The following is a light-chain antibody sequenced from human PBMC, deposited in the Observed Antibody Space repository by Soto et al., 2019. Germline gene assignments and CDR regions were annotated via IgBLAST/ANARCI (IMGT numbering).Light chain of an antibody. CDR3: QQRSNWPMST. Sequence: EIVLIQSPATLSLSPGERATLSCRASQGVSSSLAWYQQKPGQAPRLLIYDASNRATGIPARFSGSGSGTDFTLTISSLEPEDFAVYYCQQRSNWPMSTFGQGTRLEIK. V-gene: IGKV3-11*01. J-gene: IGKJ5*01. CDR2: DAS. CDR1: QGVSSS.